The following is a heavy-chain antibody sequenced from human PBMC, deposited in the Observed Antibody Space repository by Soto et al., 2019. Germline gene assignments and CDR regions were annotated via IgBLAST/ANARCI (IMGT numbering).Heavy chain of an antibody. CDR3: ARDRDDYGSGNYYNRIDF. J-gene: IGHJ4*02. V-gene: IGHV1-69*01. D-gene: IGHD3-10*01. CDR2: IIPIFGTP. Sequence: QVQLVQSGAEVKKPGSSVKVSCKASGGIFSTYAISWLRQAPGQGLEWMGGIIPIFGTPNYAQRFQGRVTITADESTRTAYMELSRLRSEDTAGYYCARDRDDYGSGNYYNRIDFWGQGTLVTVSS. CDR1: GGIFSTYA.